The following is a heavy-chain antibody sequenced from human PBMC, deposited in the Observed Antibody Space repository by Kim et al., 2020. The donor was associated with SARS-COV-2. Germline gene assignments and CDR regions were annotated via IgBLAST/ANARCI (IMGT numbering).Heavy chain of an antibody. J-gene: IGHJ3*02. V-gene: IGHV4-59*13. CDR2: IYYSGST. Sequence: SETLSLTCTVSGGSISSYYWSWIRQPPGKGLEWIGYIYYSGSTNYNPSLKSRVTISVDTSKNQFSLKLSSVTAADTAVYYCARDNFRYQLLSGAFDIWGQGTMVTVSS. CDR1: GGSISSYY. D-gene: IGHD2-2*01. CDR3: ARDNFRYQLLSGAFDI.